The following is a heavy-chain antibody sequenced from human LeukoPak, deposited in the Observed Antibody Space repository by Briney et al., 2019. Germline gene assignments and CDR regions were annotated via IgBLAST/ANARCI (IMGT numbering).Heavy chain of an antibody. V-gene: IGHV1-8*01. CDR1: GYTFTSYD. Sequence: ASVKVSCKASGYTFTSYDINWVRQATGQGLEWMGWMNPNSGNTRYAQKFQGRVTMTRNTSISTAYMELSSLRSEGTAVYYCARARGIAARQELGYWGQGTLVTVS. J-gene: IGHJ4*02. CDR3: ARARGIAARQELGY. CDR2: MNPNSGNT. D-gene: IGHD6-6*01.